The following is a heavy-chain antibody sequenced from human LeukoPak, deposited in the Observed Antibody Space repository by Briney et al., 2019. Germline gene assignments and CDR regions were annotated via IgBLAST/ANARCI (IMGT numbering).Heavy chain of an antibody. V-gene: IGHV3-15*01. J-gene: IGHJ5*02. D-gene: IGHD3-3*01. CDR3: TTEMLEALDTIFGVVIIPGWFDP. CDR1: GFTFSNAW. CDR2: IKSKTDGGTT. Sequence: AGGSLRLSCAASGFTFSNAWMSWVRQAPGKGLEWVGRIKSKTDGGTTDYAAPVKGRFTISRDDSKNTLYLQMNSLKTEDTAVYYCTTEMLEALDTIFGVVIIPGWFDPWGQGTLVTVSS.